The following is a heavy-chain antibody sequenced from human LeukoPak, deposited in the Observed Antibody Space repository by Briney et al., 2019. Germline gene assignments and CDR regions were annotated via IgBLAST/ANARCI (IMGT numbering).Heavy chain of an antibody. CDR1: GGSFSGYY. CDR2: INHSGST. Sequence: KTSETLSLTCAVYGGSFSGYYWSWIRQPPGKGLEWIGEINHSGSTNYNPSLKSRVTISVDTSKNQFSLKLSSVTAADTAVYYCARFGRGGYNCWGQGTLVTVSS. V-gene: IGHV4-34*01. J-gene: IGHJ4*02. CDR3: ARFGRGGYNC. D-gene: IGHD5-24*01.